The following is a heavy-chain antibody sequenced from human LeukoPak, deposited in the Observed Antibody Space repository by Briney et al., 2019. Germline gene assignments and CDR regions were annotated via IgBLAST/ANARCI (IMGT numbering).Heavy chain of an antibody. V-gene: IGHV1-3*01. Sequence: GASVKASCKASGYTFTSYAMHWVRQAPGQRLEWMGWINAGNGNTKYSQKFQGRVTITRDTSASTAYMELSSLRSDDTAVYFCAREWWGSSTVDWFDSWGQGTLVTVSS. CDR3: AREWWGSSTVDWFDS. J-gene: IGHJ5*01. CDR1: GYTFTSYA. D-gene: IGHD6-6*01. CDR2: INAGNGNT.